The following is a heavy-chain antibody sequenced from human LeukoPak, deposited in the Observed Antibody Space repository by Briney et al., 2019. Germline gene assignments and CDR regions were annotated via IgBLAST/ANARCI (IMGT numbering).Heavy chain of an antibody. J-gene: IGHJ5*02. V-gene: IGHV4-38-2*02. CDR3: ASPARYGSGSYINWFDP. CDR1: GYSISSGYY. CDR2: IYHSGST. Sequence: SETLSLTCTVSGYSISSGYYWGWIRQPPGKGLEWIGSIYHSGSTYYNPSLKSRVTISVDTSKNQFSLKLSSVTAADTAVYYCASPARYGSGSYINWFDPWGQGTLVTVSS. D-gene: IGHD3-10*01.